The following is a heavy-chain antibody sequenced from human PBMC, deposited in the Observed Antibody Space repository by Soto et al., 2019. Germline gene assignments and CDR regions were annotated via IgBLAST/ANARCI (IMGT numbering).Heavy chain of an antibody. Sequence: GGSLRLSCAASGFTVSSNYMSWVRQAPGKGLEWVSVIYSGGSTYYADSVKGRFTISRDNSKNTLYLQMNSLRAEDTAVYYCARVAGGLGYSGYDLILHYYYMDVWGKGTTVTVSS. V-gene: IGHV3-66*01. D-gene: IGHD5-12*01. CDR3: ARVAGGLGYSGYDLILHYYYMDV. CDR2: IYSGGST. CDR1: GFTVSSNY. J-gene: IGHJ6*03.